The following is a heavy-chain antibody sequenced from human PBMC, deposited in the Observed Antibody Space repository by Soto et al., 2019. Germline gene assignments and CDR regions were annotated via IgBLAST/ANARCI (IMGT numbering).Heavy chain of an antibody. CDR2: FDPEDGET. Sequence: ASVKDSCKVSGYTLTALSMHSVRQAPGRGLEWMGGFDPEDGETIYAQKFQGRVTMTEDTSTDTAYMELSSLRSEDTAVYYCATGPAARPYYYYYGMDVWGQGTTVTVSS. D-gene: IGHD6-6*01. J-gene: IGHJ6*02. CDR1: GYTLTALS. V-gene: IGHV1-24*01. CDR3: ATGPAARPYYYYYGMDV.